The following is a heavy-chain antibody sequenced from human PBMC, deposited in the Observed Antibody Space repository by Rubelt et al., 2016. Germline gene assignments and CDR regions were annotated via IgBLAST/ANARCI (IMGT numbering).Heavy chain of an antibody. J-gene: IGHJ4*02. D-gene: IGHD6-19*01. CDR3: ATGYSSGWYVAY. CDR2: INAGNGNT. Sequence: QVQLVQSGAEVKKPGASVKVSCKAAGYSFTTYSIHWVRQAPGQRLEWMGWINAGNGNTKYSQKVTGRVPITRDTSASTAYMELSSLRSEDTAIYYCATGYSSGWYVAYWGQGTLVTVSS. V-gene: IGHV1-3*01. CDR1: GYSFTTYS.